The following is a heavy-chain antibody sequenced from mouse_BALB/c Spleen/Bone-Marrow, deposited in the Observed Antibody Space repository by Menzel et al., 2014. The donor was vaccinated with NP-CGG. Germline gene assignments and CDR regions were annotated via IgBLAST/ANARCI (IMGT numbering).Heavy chain of an antibody. Sequence: EVMLVESGGGLVQPGGSRKLSCAASGFTFSSFGMHWVRQAPERGLEWVAYISSGTSTIYYADTVKDRFTISRDDPKNTLFLQMTSLRSEDTAIYYCARDDGYYIRNAMDYWGQGTSVTGSS. CDR1: GFTFSSFG. CDR3: ARDDGYYIRNAMDY. CDR2: ISSGTSTI. D-gene: IGHD2-3*01. J-gene: IGHJ4*01. V-gene: IGHV5-17*02.